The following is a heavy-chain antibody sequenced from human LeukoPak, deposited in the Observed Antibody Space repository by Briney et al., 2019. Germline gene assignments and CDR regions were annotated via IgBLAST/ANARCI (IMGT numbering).Heavy chain of an antibody. Sequence: PGGSLGLSCAASGFTFSGFSLHWVRQASGKGLEWVGRIRNKANNYATTYAASVRGRFTISRDDSKNTAYLQMNSLKTEDTALYYCATSSNAYNDHWGQGTLVTVSS. V-gene: IGHV3-73*01. CDR1: GFTFSGFS. D-gene: IGHD5-24*01. CDR2: IRNKANNYAT. J-gene: IGHJ4*02. CDR3: ATSSNAYNDH.